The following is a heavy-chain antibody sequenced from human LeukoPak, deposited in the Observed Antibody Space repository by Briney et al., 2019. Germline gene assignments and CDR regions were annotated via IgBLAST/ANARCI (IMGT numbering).Heavy chain of an antibody. D-gene: IGHD3-3*01. J-gene: IGHJ3*02. CDR1: GGSISSYY. CDR2: IYYSGST. V-gene: IGHV4-59*01. Sequence: SETLSLTCTVSGGSISSYYWSWIRQPPGKGLEWIGYIYYSGSTNYNPSLKSRVTISVDTSKNQFSLKLSSVTAADTAVYYCARVAEAIFGVVIMGDALDIWGQGTMVTVSS. CDR3: ARVAEAIFGVVIMGDALDI.